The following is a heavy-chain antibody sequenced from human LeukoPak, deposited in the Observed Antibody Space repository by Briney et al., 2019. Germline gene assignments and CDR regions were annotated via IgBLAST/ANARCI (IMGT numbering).Heavy chain of an antibody. Sequence: SETLSLTCTVSDDSITMYYWTWIRQPPGKGLEWIGYVHHTGSTKFNPSLNGRVSISRDTSKNLFSLKLSSVTAADTAVYYCARSSEGRYYYDSSGFSYYYYYMDVWGKGTTVTISS. J-gene: IGHJ6*03. CDR2: VHHTGST. CDR3: ARSSEGRYYYDSSGFSYYYYYMDV. V-gene: IGHV4-59*01. CDR1: DDSITMYY. D-gene: IGHD3-22*01.